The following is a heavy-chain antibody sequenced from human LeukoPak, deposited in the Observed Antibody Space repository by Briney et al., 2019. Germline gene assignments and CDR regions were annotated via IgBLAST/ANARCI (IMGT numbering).Heavy chain of an antibody. V-gene: IGHV3-64*04. J-gene: IGHJ4*01. Sequence: GGSLRLSCSASGFTFSNYAMHWVRQAPGKGLEYVSAISSNGSSTYYADSVKGRFTVSRDNSKNTLYLQMSSLRAEDTAVYYCARDRGSDDPIDYWGQGTPVTVSS. CDR1: GFTFSNYA. D-gene: IGHD2-15*01. CDR2: ISSNGSST. CDR3: ARDRGSDDPIDY.